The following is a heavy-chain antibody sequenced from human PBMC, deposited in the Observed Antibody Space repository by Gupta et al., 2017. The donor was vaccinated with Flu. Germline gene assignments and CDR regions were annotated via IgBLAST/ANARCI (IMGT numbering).Heavy chain of an antibody. CDR3: ATQTSITGTVDY. V-gene: IGHV3-23*01. CDR2: ISVGGTTT. CDR1: GFKFSSYA. J-gene: IGHJ4*02. Sequence: EVQLLESGGDLVQPGGSLRLSCAAPGFKFSSYAMTWVRQAPGKGLEWVSAISVGGTTTYYADSVKGRFTISRDNSKNTLYLQMNSLRAEDTALYYCATQTSITGTVDYWGQGTLVTVSS. D-gene: IGHD1-7*01.